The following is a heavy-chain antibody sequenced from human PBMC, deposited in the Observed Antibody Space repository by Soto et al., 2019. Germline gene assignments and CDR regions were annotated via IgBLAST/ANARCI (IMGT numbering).Heavy chain of an antibody. CDR2: VSAYNGER. CDR1: GYTFTNYG. CDR3: SRGTSIPASGAY. J-gene: IGHJ4*01. Sequence: QVQLVQSGAEVKKPGASVKVSCKASGYTFTNYGINWVRQAPGQGLEWLGWVSAYNGERRYAQRVQARVIMTTDTSTPTAYMELRSLRSDDTAVYYCSRGTSIPASGAYWGQGTLVTVSS. V-gene: IGHV1-18*01. D-gene: IGHD6-6*01.